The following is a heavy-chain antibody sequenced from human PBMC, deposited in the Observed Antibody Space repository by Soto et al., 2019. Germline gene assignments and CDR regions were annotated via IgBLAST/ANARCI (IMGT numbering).Heavy chain of an antibody. Sequence: QVQLVESGGGVVQPGRSLRLSCAASGFTFSSYAMHWVRQAPGKGLEWVAVISYDGSNKYYADSVKGRFTISRVNSKNTLYPQMNRLIAEDTAVYYCAREDGDYVLSPLFYPWGQGTLVTVSS. J-gene: IGHJ5*02. D-gene: IGHD4-17*01. CDR1: GFTFSSYA. CDR3: AREDGDYVLSPLFYP. CDR2: ISYDGSNK. V-gene: IGHV3-30-3*01.